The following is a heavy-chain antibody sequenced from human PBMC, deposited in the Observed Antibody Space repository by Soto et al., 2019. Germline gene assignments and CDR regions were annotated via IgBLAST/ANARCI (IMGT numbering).Heavy chain of an antibody. D-gene: IGHD5-12*01. CDR1: GGSVSSNTAS. Sequence: SQTLSLTCAISGGSVSSNTASWNWIRQSPSRGLEWLGRTYFRSKWYNDYAVSVKSRIIINPDTSNNQFSLQLNSVTPEDTAVYFCARGDNLGPKTGYAFDTWGQGIMVTVSS. V-gene: IGHV6-1*01. CDR2: TYFRSKWYN. CDR3: ARGDNLGPKTGYAFDT. J-gene: IGHJ4*02.